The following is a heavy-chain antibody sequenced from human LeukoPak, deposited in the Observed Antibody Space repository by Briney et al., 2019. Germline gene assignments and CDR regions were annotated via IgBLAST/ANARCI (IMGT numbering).Heavy chain of an antibody. V-gene: IGHV1-69*04. CDR3: ARDSGYDSTSESG. CDR1: GYTFTGYY. J-gene: IGHJ4*02. CDR2: IIPILGIA. D-gene: IGHD5-12*01. Sequence: ASVKVSCKASGYTFTGYYMHWVRQAPGQGLEWMGRIIPILGIANYAQKFQGRVTISADKSTSTAYMELSSLRSEDTAVYYCARDSGYDSTSESGWGQGTLVTVSS.